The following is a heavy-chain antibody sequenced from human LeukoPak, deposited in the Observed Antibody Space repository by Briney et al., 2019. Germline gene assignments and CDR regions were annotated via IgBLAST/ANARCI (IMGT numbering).Heavy chain of an antibody. CDR1: GYTFTSYD. CDR3: ARDSQPKYYYDSGGYYYVPMNFDY. V-gene: IGHV1-18*01. J-gene: IGHJ4*02. CDR2: ISPSNGYT. D-gene: IGHD3-22*01. Sequence: ASVKVSCKASGYTFTSYDINWVRQAPGQGLEWMGCISPSNGYTNYAQKLQGRVTMTTDTSTTTAYMELRSLRSDDTAVYYCARDSQPKYYYDSGGYYYVPMNFDYWGPGTLVTVSS.